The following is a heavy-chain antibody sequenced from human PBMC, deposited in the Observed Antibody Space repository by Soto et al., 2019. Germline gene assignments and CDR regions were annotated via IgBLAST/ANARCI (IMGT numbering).Heavy chain of an antibody. CDR1: GFTFSSYG. Sequence: GGSLRLSCAASGFTFSSYGMHWVRQAPGKGLEWVAVIWYDGSNKYYADSVKGRFTISRDNSKNTLYLQMNSLRAEDTAVYYCARDPGVGLAAPIYGMDVWGQGTTVTVSS. V-gene: IGHV3-33*01. J-gene: IGHJ6*02. D-gene: IGHD6-6*01. CDR3: ARDPGVGLAAPIYGMDV. CDR2: IWYDGSNK.